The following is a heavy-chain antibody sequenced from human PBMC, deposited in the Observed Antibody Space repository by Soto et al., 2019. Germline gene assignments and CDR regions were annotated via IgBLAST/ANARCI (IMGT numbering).Heavy chain of an antibody. CDR1: GFIFKNYA. CDR3: ASEGGDFWSGYGG. D-gene: IGHD3-3*01. J-gene: IGHJ4*02. V-gene: IGHV3-23*01. CDR2: ISGSGHNT. Sequence: EVQLLESGGGLVQPGGSLRLSCAASGFIFKNYAMSWVRQAPGKGLEWVSAISGSGHNTYYADSVKGRFTISRDNSKNTLYLQMSSLRAEDSAVYFCASEGGDFWSGYGGRGQGTLVTVS.